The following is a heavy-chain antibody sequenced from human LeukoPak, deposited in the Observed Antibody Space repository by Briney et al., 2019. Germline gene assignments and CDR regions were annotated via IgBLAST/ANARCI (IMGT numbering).Heavy chain of an antibody. D-gene: IGHD5-18*01. CDR1: GFTFSSYG. CDR2: ISYDGSNK. Sequence: PGRSLRLSCAASGFTFSSYGMHWVRQAPGKGLEWVAVISYDGSNKYYADSVKGRFTISRDNSENTLYLQMNSLRPEDTAVYYCAKDQGYSYGYVSYWGQGTLVTVSS. J-gene: IGHJ4*02. V-gene: IGHV3-30*18. CDR3: AKDQGYSYGYVSY.